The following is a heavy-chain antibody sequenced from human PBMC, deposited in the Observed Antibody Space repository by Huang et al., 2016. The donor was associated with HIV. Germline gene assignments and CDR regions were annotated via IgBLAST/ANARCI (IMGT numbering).Heavy chain of an antibody. CDR3: ARGSWRWNHGPAYWYFDL. J-gene: IGHJ2*01. Sequence: EVQLVESGGGLVQPGGSLRLSCAASGFTFSSYWMHWVRQAPGKGRVWVSRINSEGSSTSYADSVKGRFTISRDNAKNTLYLQMNRLRAEDTAVYYCARGSWRWNHGPAYWYFDLWGRGTLVTVSS. CDR1: GFTFSSYW. CDR2: INSEGSST. D-gene: IGHD1-1*01. V-gene: IGHV3-74*01.